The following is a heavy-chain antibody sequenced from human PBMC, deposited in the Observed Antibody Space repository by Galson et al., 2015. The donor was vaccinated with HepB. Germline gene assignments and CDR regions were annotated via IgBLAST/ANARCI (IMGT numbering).Heavy chain of an antibody. D-gene: IGHD3-10*01. CDR2: ISSSSSYT. J-gene: IGHJ2*01. CDR1: GFTFSDYY. Sequence: SLRLSCAASGFTFSDYYMSWIRQAPGKGLEWVSYISSSSSYTNYADSVKGRFTISRDNAKNSLYLQMNSLRAEDTAVYYCASWVDYYGFFDLWGRGTLVTVSS. V-gene: IGHV3-11*06. CDR3: ASWVDYYGFFDL.